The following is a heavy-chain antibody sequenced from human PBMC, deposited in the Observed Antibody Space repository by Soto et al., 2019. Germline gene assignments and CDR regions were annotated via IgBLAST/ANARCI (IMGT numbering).Heavy chain of an antibody. Sequence: SETLSLTCAVYGGSFSGYYWSWIRQPPGKGLEWIGEINHSGSTNYNPSLKSRVTISVDTSKNQFSLKLSSVTAADTAVYYCARGRFRAVAGRGGNWFDPWGQGTLVTVSS. V-gene: IGHV4-34*01. CDR2: INHSGST. J-gene: IGHJ5*02. CDR1: GGSFSGYY. CDR3: ARGRFRAVAGRGGNWFDP. D-gene: IGHD6-19*01.